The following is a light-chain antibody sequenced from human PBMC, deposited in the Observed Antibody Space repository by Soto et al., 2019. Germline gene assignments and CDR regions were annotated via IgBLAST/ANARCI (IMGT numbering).Light chain of an antibody. CDR1: QSIRNY. V-gene: IGKV1-39*01. CDR2: AAS. Sequence: IRMTEPKTSLSADVGHRVTITCLASQSIRNYLGWYQQKLGKAPKLLIYAASNLQSGVPSRFSGSGSGTDFTLTISWLQPEDVATYYCQHTYGKPRTSGQGTKVAI. J-gene: IGKJ1*01. CDR3: QHTYGKPRT.